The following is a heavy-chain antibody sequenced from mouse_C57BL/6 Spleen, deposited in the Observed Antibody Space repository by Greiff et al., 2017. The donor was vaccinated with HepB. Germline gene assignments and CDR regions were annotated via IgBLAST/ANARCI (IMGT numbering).Heavy chain of an antibody. Sequence: EVQLQQSGPELVKPGASVKMSCKASGYTFTDYNMHWVKQSHGKSLEWIGYINPNNGGTSYNQKFKGKATLTVNKSSSTAYMELRSLTSEDSAVYYCARHPIYPGDAMDYWGQGTSVTVSS. D-gene: IGHD2-1*01. CDR3: ARHPIYPGDAMDY. J-gene: IGHJ4*01. V-gene: IGHV1-22*01. CDR1: GYTFTDYN. CDR2: INPNNGGT.